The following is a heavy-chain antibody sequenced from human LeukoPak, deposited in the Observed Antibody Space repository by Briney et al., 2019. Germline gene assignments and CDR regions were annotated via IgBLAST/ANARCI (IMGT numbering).Heavy chain of an antibody. CDR3: AREIYGDYGFDY. D-gene: IGHD4-17*01. CDR1: GLTVSSNY. CDR2: IYSGGST. J-gene: IGHJ4*02. V-gene: IGHV3-53*01. Sequence: GGSLRLSCAASGLTVSSNYMSWVRQAPGKGLEWVSVIYSGGSTYYADSVKGRFTISRDNSKNTLYLQMNSLRAEDTAVYYCAREIYGDYGFDYWGQGTLVTVSS.